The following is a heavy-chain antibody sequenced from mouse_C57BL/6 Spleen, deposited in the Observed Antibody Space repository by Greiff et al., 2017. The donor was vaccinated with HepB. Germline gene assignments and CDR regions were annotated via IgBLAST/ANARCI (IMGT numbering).Heavy chain of an antibody. CDR3: ARLDTTIVGVYYFDY. CDR2: IYPGDGDT. CDR1: GYAFSSSW. D-gene: IGHD1-1*01. V-gene: IGHV1-82*01. Sequence: QVQLQQSGPELVKPGASVKISCKASGYAFSSSWMNWVKQRPGKGLEWIGRIYPGDGDTNYNGKFKGKATLTADKSSSTAYMQLSSLTSEDSAVYFCARLDTTIVGVYYFDYWTQGTTLTVSS. J-gene: IGHJ2*01.